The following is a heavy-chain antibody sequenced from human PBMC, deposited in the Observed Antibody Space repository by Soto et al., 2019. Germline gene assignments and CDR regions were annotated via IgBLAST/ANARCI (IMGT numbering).Heavy chain of an antibody. Sequence: ASVKVSCKASGYTFTGYYMHWVRQAPGQGLEWMGWINPNSGGTNYAQKFQGRVTMTRDTSISTAYMELSRLRSDDTAVYYCARMGIVPSSAKYYVVGGGPRGDCGGFDYWGRGTLVTVSS. CDR3: ARMGIVPSSAKYYVVGGGPRGDCGGFDY. CDR1: GYTFTGYY. CDR2: INPNSGGT. D-gene: IGHD3-16*01. V-gene: IGHV1-2*02. J-gene: IGHJ4*02.